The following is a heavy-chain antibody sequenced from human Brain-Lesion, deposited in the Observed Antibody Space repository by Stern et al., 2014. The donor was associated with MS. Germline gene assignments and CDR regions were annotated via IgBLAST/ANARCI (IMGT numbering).Heavy chain of an antibody. V-gene: IGHV4-31*03. CDR2: IYYSGAT. CDR1: GDSISSGGYY. J-gene: IGHJ5*02. D-gene: IGHD3-16*01. Sequence: VHLVESGPGLVKPSQTLSLTCTVSGDSISSGGYYWSWIRQYPGKGLEWIGYIYYSGATFYNPSLKSRVIISLDTSKNQFSLSLSSVTAADTAIYYCARDWSGSSIHLAPAYGGHIRFDPWGQGTLVTVSS. CDR3: ARDWSGSSIHLAPAYGGHIRFDP.